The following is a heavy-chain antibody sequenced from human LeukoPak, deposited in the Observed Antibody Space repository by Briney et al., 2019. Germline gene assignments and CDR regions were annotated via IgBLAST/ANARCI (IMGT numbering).Heavy chain of an antibody. V-gene: IGHV4-4*02. CDR2: IYHSGST. D-gene: IGHD5-18*01. CDR1: GFSFSDDW. Sequence: GSLRLSCGASGFSFSDDWMSWVRQAPGKGLEWIGSIYHSGSTNYNPSLKSRVTISVDKSKNQFSLKLSSVTAADTAVYYCARDLGFGEYSYGLDWGQGTLVTVSS. J-gene: IGHJ4*02. CDR3: ARDLGFGEYSYGLD.